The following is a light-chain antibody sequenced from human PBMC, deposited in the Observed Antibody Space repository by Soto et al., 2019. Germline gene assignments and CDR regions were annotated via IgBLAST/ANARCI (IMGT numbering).Light chain of an antibody. CDR1: QSVSSSY. V-gene: IGKV3-20*01. Sequence: EIVLTQSPGTLSLSPGERATLSCRASQSVSSSYLAWYQQKPGQAPRLLIYGASSRATGIPDRFSGSGSGTDFTLTISRLEPEDLAVYYCQQYGSSPARTFGPGTKVDIK. CDR3: QQYGSSPART. CDR2: GAS. J-gene: IGKJ3*01.